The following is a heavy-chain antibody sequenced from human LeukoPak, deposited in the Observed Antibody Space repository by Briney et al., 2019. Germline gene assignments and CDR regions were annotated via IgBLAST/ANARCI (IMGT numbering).Heavy chain of an antibody. J-gene: IGHJ4*02. CDR2: IYYSGST. V-gene: IGHV4-39*01. Sequence: SETLSLTCTVSGGSISSSSYYWGWIRQPPGKGLEWIGSIYYSGSTYYNPSLKSRVTISVDPYKNQFSLKLSSVTAADTAVYYCARPVPIFGVAPRYYFEYWGQGTLVTVSS. D-gene: IGHD3-3*02. CDR3: ARPVPIFGVAPRYYFEY. CDR1: GGSISSSSYY.